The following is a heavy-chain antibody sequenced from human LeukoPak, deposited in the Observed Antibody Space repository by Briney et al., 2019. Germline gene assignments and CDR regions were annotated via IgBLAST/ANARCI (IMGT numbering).Heavy chain of an antibody. D-gene: IGHD5-18*01. J-gene: IGHJ4*02. CDR3: ASVDTAMVVDY. Sequence: TTSQTLSLTCTVSGGSISSGDYYWSWIRQPPGKGLEWIGYIYYSGSTYYNPSLKSRVTISVDTSKNQFSLKLSSVTAADTAVYYCASVDTAMVVDYWGQGTLVTVSS. CDR2: IYYSGST. V-gene: IGHV4-30-4*01. CDR1: GGSISSGDYY.